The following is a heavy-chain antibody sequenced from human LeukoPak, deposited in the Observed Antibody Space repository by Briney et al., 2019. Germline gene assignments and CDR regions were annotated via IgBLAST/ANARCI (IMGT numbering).Heavy chain of an antibody. CDR2: IYSGGST. V-gene: IGHV3-66*01. J-gene: IGHJ3*02. D-gene: IGHD3-10*01. CDR1: GFTVSSNY. Sequence: PGGSLRLSCAASGFTVSSNYMSWVRQAPGKGLEWVSVIYSGGSTYYADSVKGRFTISRDNSKNTLYLQMNSLRAEDTAVYYCARDRGRGLMAFDIWGQGTMVTVSS. CDR3: ARDRGRGLMAFDI.